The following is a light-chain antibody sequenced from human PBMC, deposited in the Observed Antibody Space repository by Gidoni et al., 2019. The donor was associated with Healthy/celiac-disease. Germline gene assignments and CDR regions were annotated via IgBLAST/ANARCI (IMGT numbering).Light chain of an antibody. V-gene: IGKV1-39*01. CDR2: AAS. CDR1: PSISSY. Sequence: IQLTQPPSSLSASVGDRVTIPCRASPSISSYLNWYQQKPGKAPKRLIYAASSLQGGVPPRFSGGGSGTEFTLTISSLQPEDFSTYYCRQSFSTLWTFGQGTKVEIK. J-gene: IGKJ1*01. CDR3: RQSFSTLWT.